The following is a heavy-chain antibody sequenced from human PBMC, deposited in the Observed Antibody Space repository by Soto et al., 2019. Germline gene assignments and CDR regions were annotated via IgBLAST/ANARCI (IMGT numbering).Heavy chain of an antibody. CDR2: ISYDRSNK. CDR3: AKDGAGYCSGGSCYSLFDY. J-gene: IGHJ4*02. D-gene: IGHD2-15*01. V-gene: IGHV3-30*18. Sequence: QVQLVESGGGVVQPGRSLRLSCAASGFTFSSYGMHWVRQAPGKGLEWVAVISYDRSNKYYADSVKGRFTISRDNSKNTLYLQMNSLRAEDTAVYYCAKDGAGYCSGGSCYSLFDYWGQGTLVTVSS. CDR1: GFTFSSYG.